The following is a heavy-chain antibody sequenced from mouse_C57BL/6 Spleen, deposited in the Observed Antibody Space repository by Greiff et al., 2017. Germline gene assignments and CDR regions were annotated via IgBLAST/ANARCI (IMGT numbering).Heavy chain of an antibody. V-gene: IGHV14-2*01. D-gene: IGHD1-1*01. Sequence: EVQLQQSGAELVKPWASVKLSCTASGFNIKDYYMHWVKQKTEQGLEWIGRIDPEDGETKYAPKFPGKGTTTADSSSNPAYLHLSSLTTEDTAVYYCASDYGSSVFDYWGQGTTLTVSS. J-gene: IGHJ2*01. CDR2: IDPEDGET. CDR3: ASDYGSSVFDY. CDR1: GFNIKDYY.